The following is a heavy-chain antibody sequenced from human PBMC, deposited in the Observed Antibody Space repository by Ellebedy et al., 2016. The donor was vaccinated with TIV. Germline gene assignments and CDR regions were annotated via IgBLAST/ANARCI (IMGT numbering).Heavy chain of an antibody. J-gene: IGHJ4*02. D-gene: IGHD1-26*01. CDR2: ISSSGNTQ. CDR1: GLSFGSQS. Sequence: GESLKISCAASGLSFGSQSMNWVRQAPGKGLEWVSYISSSGNTQHYAQSVKGRFTISRDNAKNSLYLQMNSLRDDDTAVYYCARGGVSGSYDYWGQGTLVTVSS. V-gene: IGHV3-48*02. CDR3: ARGGVSGSYDY.